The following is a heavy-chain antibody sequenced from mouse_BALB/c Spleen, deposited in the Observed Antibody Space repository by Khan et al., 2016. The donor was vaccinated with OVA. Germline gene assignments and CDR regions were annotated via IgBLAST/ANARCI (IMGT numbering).Heavy chain of an antibody. CDR3: TRDRIDY. J-gene: IGHJ2*01. V-gene: IGHV1-7*01. CDR1: GYTFTTYW. CDR2: INPTSGYT. Sequence: QVQLKQSGAELAKLGASVKMSCKASGYTFTTYWMHWVKQRPGQGLEWIGYINPTSGYTDYNEKFKDRATLSADKFSSTAYMQLSSLTSEDSAVYYCTRDRIDYWGQGTTLTVSS.